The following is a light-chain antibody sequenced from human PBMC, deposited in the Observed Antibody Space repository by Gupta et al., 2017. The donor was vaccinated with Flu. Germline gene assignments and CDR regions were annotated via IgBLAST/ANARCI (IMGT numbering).Light chain of an antibody. CDR1: QDISTY. J-gene: IGKJ4*01. V-gene: IGKV1-9*01. CDR3: QQVNTHLSLT. CDR2: AAS. Sequence: DIQLTQSPSFLSASVGARVTITCRASQDISTYLAWYQQRPRKAPKLLIYAASTLQGGVPSRFSGSGSGTEFTLTISSLQPEDFASYYCQQVNTHLSLTFGGGTKLEIK.